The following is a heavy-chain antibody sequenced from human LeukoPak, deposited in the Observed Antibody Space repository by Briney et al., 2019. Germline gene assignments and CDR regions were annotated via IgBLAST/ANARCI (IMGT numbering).Heavy chain of an antibody. CDR1: GYTFTSYG. Sequence: GASVKVSCKASGYTFTSYGISWVRQAPGQGLEWMGWISAYNGNTNYAQKLQGRVTMTTDTSTSTAYMELRSLRSDDTAVYYCARANQGFGELDYYYYYYMDVWGKGTTVTISS. CDR2: ISAYNGNT. V-gene: IGHV1-18*01. D-gene: IGHD3-10*01. CDR3: ARANQGFGELDYYYYYYMDV. J-gene: IGHJ6*03.